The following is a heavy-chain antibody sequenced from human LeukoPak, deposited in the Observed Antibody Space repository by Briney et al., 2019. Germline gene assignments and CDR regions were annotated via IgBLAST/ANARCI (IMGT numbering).Heavy chain of an antibody. J-gene: IGHJ3*02. Sequence: VASVKVSCKASGYSFARYGITWVRQAPGQGLEWMGWITAYNGDAKSAQKFQGRLTMTTDASTSTANMELKSLRSDDTAVYYCARECYYDSSGYYDAFDIWGQGTMVTVSS. CDR3: ARECYYDSSGYYDAFDI. CDR2: ITAYNGDA. CDR1: GYSFARYG. V-gene: IGHV1-18*01. D-gene: IGHD3-22*01.